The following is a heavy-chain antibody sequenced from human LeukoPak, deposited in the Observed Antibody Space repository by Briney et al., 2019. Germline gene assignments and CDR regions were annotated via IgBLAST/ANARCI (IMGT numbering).Heavy chain of an antibody. Sequence: GASVKVSCKASGYTFSGYYIHWVRQAPGQGLEWMGWINPNGGGTIYAQRFQGRVTLTRDTSISAAYMELSGLRSDDNGVYYCARGGYGGGNSGVIDSSGQGTLVTVSS. CDR1: GYTFSGYY. D-gene: IGHD4-23*01. V-gene: IGHV1-2*02. J-gene: IGHJ4*02. CDR2: INPNGGGT. CDR3: ARGGYGGGNSGVIDS.